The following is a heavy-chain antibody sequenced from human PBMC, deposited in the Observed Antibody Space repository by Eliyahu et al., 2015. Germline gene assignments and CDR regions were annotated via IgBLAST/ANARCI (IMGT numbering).Heavy chain of an antibody. V-gene: IGHV4-31*02. CDR2: IEYRGTT. Sequence: LVWIGYIEYRGTTYYTPSLKSRVTMSIDKSKNQFSLKLTSVTVADTAVYYCARVAVSRGNNXRXGMDVWGQGTTVTVSS. D-gene: IGHD5-18*01. J-gene: IGHJ6*02. CDR3: ARVAVSRGNNXRXGMDV.